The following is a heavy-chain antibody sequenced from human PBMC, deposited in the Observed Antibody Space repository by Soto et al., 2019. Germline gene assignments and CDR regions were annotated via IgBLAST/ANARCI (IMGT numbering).Heavy chain of an antibody. CDR3: ARAIDHSSGWHTYYFDY. CDR2: IFYSGGT. V-gene: IGHV4-39*01. Sequence: PSETLSLTCIVSGGSISSSNYYWAWIRQPPGRGLEWIGTIFYSGGTYYNPSFKSRVTISVDTSKSRFSLMLSSVTAADTAVYYCARAIDHSSGWHTYYFDYWGQGTPVTVSS. CDR1: GGSISSSNYY. J-gene: IGHJ4*02. D-gene: IGHD6-19*01.